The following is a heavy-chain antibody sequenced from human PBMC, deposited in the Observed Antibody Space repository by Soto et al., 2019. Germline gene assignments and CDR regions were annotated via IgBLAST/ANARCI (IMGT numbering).Heavy chain of an antibody. D-gene: IGHD3-10*01. Sequence: QITWKESGRTLVKPTQTLTLTCTFSGFSLSTSGVGVGWIRQPPGKALEWLAIIYWDDEKRYSTSLKTRLTVTKDTSKNQVVLTMTNVDPVDTATYYCAHRAYFDSGKQFDYWGQGTLVSVSS. CDR2: IYWDDEK. CDR1: GFSLSTSGVG. V-gene: IGHV2-5*02. J-gene: IGHJ4*02. CDR3: AHRAYFDSGKQFDY.